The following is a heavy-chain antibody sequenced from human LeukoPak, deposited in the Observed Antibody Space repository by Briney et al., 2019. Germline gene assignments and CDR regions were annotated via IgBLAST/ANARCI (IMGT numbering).Heavy chain of an antibody. CDR3: ARGVHGDYRWYFDL. Sequence: KSSETLSLTCTVSGGSISSYYWSWIRQPPGKGLEWIGYIYYSGSTNYNPSLKSRVTISVDTSKNQFSLKLSSVTAADTAVYYCARGVHGDYRWYFDLWGRGTLVTVSS. J-gene: IGHJ2*01. CDR1: GGSISSYY. V-gene: IGHV4-59*01. D-gene: IGHD4-17*01. CDR2: IYYSGST.